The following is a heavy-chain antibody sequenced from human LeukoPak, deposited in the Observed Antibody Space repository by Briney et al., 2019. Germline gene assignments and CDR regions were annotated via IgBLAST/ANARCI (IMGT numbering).Heavy chain of an antibody. D-gene: IGHD5-12*01. V-gene: IGHV1-2*04. CDR1: GYTFTAYY. CDR2: INPNSGGT. CDR3: ARPRSGYDYESWFDP. J-gene: IGHJ5*02. Sequence: ASVRVSCKASGYTFTAYYLHWVRQAPGQGLEWMGWINPNSGGTNYAQKFKGWVTLTRDTSISTAYMELSRLRSDDTAVYYCARPRSGYDYESWFDPWGQGTLVTVSS.